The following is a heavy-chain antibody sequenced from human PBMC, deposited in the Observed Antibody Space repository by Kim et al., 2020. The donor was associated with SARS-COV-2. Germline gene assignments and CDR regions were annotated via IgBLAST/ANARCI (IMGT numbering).Heavy chain of an antibody. Sequence: GGSLRLSCAASGFTFSSYAMSWVRQAPGKGLEWVSAISGSGGSTYYADSVKGRFTISRDNSKNTLYLQMNSLRAEDTAVYYCAGEDDYGDYGDYYYGMDVWGQGTTVTVSS. V-gene: IGHV3-23*01. CDR3: AGEDDYGDYGDYYYGMDV. CDR1: GFTFSSYA. D-gene: IGHD4-17*01. J-gene: IGHJ6*02. CDR2: ISGSGGST.